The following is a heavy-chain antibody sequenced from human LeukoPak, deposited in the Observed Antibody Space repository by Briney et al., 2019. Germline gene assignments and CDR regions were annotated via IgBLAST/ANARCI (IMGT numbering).Heavy chain of an antibody. J-gene: IGHJ5*02. CDR1: GFTFSSYA. Sequence: GGSLRLSCAASGFTFSSYAMSWVRQAPGKGLEWVSVISGSGGSTYYADSVKGRFTISRDNSKNTLYLQMNSLRAEDTAVYYCAKDVYSSSATNWFDPWGQGTLVTVSS. D-gene: IGHD6-13*01. CDR3: AKDVYSSSATNWFDP. CDR2: ISGSGGST. V-gene: IGHV3-23*01.